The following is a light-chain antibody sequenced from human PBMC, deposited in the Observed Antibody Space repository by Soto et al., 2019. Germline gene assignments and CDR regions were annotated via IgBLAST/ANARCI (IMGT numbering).Light chain of an antibody. CDR2: QTS. CDR3: QQSKTLYT. J-gene: IGKJ2*01. CDR1: ESISKY. Sequence: DIQMTQSPATPSASVGDRVTLTCRARESISKYLAWYQQKPGKAPKLLIYQTSRLESGVPSRFSGSGSGTEFTLTISSLQPDDFATYYCQQSKTLYTFGQGTKLETK. V-gene: IGKV1-5*03.